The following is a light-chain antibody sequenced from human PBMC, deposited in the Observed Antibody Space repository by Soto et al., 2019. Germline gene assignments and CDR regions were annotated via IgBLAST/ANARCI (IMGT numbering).Light chain of an antibody. V-gene: IGLV2-11*01. CDR2: DVS. CDR3: CSYAGSYTFV. CDR1: SSDVGVYNY. J-gene: IGLJ1*01. Sequence: QSVLTQPASVSGSPGQSTTISCTGTSSDVGVYNYVSWYQQYPGKAPKIMIYDVSKRPSGVPDRFSGSKSDNTASLTISGLQAEDEADYYCCSYAGSYTFVFGIGTKVTVL.